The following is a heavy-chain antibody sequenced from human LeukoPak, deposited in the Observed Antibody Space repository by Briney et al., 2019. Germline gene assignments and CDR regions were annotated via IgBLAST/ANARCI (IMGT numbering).Heavy chain of an antibody. CDR3: ARAVPPPDIVVVPAAMAYYYYYGMDV. V-gene: IGHV1-46*01. J-gene: IGHJ6*02. CDR1: GYTFTSNY. Sequence: ASVKVSCKASGYTFTSNYIHWVRQAPGQGLEWMGMIYPRDGSTSYAQKFQGRVTITADESTSTAYMELSSLRSEDTAVYYCARAVPPPDIVVVPAAMAYYYYYGMDVWGQGTTVTVSS. CDR2: IYPRDGST. D-gene: IGHD2-2*01.